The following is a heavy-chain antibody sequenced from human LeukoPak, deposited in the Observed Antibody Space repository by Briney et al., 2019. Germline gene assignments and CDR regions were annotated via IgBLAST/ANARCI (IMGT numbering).Heavy chain of an antibody. CDR2: ISSSSSYI. J-gene: IGHJ3*02. CDR3: ARAHYVWGSYRYYDAFDI. CDR1: GFTFSSYS. V-gene: IGHV3-21*01. D-gene: IGHD3-16*02. Sequence: GGSLRLSCAASGFTFSSYSMNWVRLAPGKGLEWDSSISSSSSYIYYADSVKGRFTISRDNAKNSLYLQMNSLRAEDTAVYYCARAHYVWGSYRYYDAFDIWGQGTMVTVSS.